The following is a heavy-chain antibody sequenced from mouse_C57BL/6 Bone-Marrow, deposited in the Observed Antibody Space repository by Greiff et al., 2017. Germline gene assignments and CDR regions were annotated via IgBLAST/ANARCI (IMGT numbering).Heavy chain of an antibody. J-gene: IGHJ1*03. CDR2: IHPNSGST. D-gene: IGHD2-10*01. CDR1: GYTFTSYG. V-gene: IGHV1-64*01. Sequence: QVQLKQPGAELVKPGASVKLSCKASGYTFTSYGMHWVKQRPGQGLEWIGMIHPNSGSTNYNEKFKSKATLTVDKSSSTAYMQLGSLTSEDSAVYYCARYCRYWYCDVWGTGTTVTVSS. CDR3: ARYCRYWYCDV.